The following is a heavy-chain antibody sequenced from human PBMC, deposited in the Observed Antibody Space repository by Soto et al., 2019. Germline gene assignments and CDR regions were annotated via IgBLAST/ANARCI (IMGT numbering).Heavy chain of an antibody. J-gene: IGHJ5*02. V-gene: IGHV1-18*01. CDR3: ARAAFRDSVGVLRFLEWLNWFDP. Sequence: ASVKVSCKASGYTFTSYGISWVRQAPGQGLEWMGWISAYNGNTNYAQKLQGRVTMTTDTSTSTAYMELRSLRSDDTAVYYCARAAFRDSVGVLRFLEWLNWFDPWGQGTLVTVSS. CDR1: GYTFTSYG. CDR2: ISAYNGNT. D-gene: IGHD3-3*01.